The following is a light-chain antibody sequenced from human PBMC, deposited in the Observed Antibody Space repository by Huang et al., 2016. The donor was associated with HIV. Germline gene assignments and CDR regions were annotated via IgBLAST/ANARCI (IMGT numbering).Light chain of an antibody. V-gene: IGKV3-11*01. CDR2: DAS. J-gene: IGKJ5*01. CDR1: QSVRTF. CDR3: QQHSYWPIT. Sequence: DIVLTQSPATLSLSPGERATVSCRASQSVRTFLAWYPHKPGQAPRLLIFDASNRASGVPARFSGTGSGTDFTLTISSLEPSDVAVYYCQQHSYWPITFGRGTRLEI.